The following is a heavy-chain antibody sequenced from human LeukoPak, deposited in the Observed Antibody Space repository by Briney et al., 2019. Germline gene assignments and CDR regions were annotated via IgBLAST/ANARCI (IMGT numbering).Heavy chain of an antibody. CDR2: IYYSGST. CDR1: GGSISSGGYY. CDR3: AREYYYGSGSYYPNHYYYYYMDV. Sequence: SETLSLTCTVSGGSISSGGYYWSWIRQHPGKGLEWIGYIYYSGSTYYNPSLKSRVTISVDTSKNQFSLKLSSVTAADTAVYYCAREYYYGSGSYYPNHYYYYYMDVRGKGTTVTVSS. J-gene: IGHJ6*03. D-gene: IGHD3-10*01. V-gene: IGHV4-31*03.